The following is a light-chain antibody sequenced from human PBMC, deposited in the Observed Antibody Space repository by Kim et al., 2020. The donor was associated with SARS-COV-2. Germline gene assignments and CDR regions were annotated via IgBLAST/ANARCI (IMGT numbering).Light chain of an antibody. CDR1: QSVSDN. J-gene: IGKJ4*01. V-gene: IGKV3-15*01. Sequence: EIVMTQSPATLSVSPGETVTLSCRASQSVSDNLAWYQQKPGQAPRLLIFGAATRVTGIPPRFSGSGSGTEFSLTITNLQSEDFAVYYCQQYNYWTPLTFGGGTKVDIK. CDR3: QQYNYWTPLT. CDR2: GAA.